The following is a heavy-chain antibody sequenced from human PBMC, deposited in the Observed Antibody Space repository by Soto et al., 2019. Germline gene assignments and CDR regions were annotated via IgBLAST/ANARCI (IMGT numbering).Heavy chain of an antibody. CDR1: GASISGYY. J-gene: IGHJ5*02. V-gene: IGHV4-4*07. CDR3: ARDGTKTLRDWFDP. D-gene: IGHD1-1*01. Sequence: SETLSLTCTVCGASISGYYWSWIRKSAGKGLEWIGRIYATGTTDYNPSLKSRVMMSVDTSKKQFSLKLRSVTAADTAVYYCARDGTKTLRDWFDPWGQGISVTVSS. CDR2: IYATGTT.